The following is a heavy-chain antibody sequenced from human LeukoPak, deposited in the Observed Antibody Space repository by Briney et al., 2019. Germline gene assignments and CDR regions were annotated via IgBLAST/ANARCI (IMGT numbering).Heavy chain of an antibody. Sequence: PSETLSLTCTVSGGSISSYYWSWIRQPPGKGLEWIGEINHSGSTNYNPSLKSRVTISIDTSKNQFSLKLSSVTAADTAVYYCARGLGIFGVSWFDPWGQGTLVTVSS. CDR3: ARGLGIFGVSWFDP. D-gene: IGHD3-3*01. CDR2: INHSGST. CDR1: GGSISSYY. V-gene: IGHV4-34*01. J-gene: IGHJ5*02.